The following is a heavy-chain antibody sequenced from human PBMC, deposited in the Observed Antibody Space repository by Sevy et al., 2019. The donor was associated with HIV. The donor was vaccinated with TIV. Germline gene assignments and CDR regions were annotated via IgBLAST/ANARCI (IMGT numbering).Heavy chain of an antibody. V-gene: IGHV3-11*01. CDR2: ISGSGQTM. J-gene: IGHJ4*02. D-gene: IGHD3-22*01. CDR3: VRSLYYYDRSTYYAGDY. CDR1: GFVFSDYY. Sequence: GESLKISCAASGFVFSDYYMTWIRQSPGKGLEWISYISGSGQTMYYADSVKGRFTISRDNPKNSLYLQMNSLRAEDTAVYYCVRSLYYYDRSTYYAGDYWGQGTLVTVSS.